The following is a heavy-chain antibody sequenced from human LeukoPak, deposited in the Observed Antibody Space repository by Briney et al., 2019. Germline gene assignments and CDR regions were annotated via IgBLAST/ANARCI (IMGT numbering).Heavy chain of an antibody. V-gene: IGHV1-2*02. CDR2: INPNSGGT. J-gene: IGHJ4*02. CDR1: GYTFTSYG. D-gene: IGHD5-12*01. Sequence: AASVKVSCKASGYTFTSYGISWVRQAPGQGLEWMGWINPNSGGTNYAQKFQGRVTMTRDTSISTAYMELSRLRSDDTAVYYCARAQWWLRLDYWGQGTLVTVSS. CDR3: ARAQWWLRLDY.